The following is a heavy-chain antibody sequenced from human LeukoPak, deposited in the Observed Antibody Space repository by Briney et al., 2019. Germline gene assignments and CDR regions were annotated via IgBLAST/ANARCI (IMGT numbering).Heavy chain of an antibody. D-gene: IGHD4-17*01. V-gene: IGHV4-39*01. Sequence: SETLSLTCTVSGGSISSGGYYWSWIRQHPGKGLEWIGNIYYSGSTYYNPSLKSRVTISVDTSKNQFSLKLSSVTAAGTAIYYCARRRLRPEAFDIWGQGTMVTVSS. CDR1: GGSISSGGYY. J-gene: IGHJ3*02. CDR3: ARRRLRPEAFDI. CDR2: IYYSGST.